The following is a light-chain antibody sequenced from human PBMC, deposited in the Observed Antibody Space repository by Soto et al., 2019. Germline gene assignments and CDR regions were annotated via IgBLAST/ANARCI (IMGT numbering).Light chain of an antibody. J-gene: IGKJ1*01. Sequence: IQMTQSPSSLSASVGDRVTITCRASQGIRNDLGWFQQKPGKAPKLLIYAASSLQSGVPSRFSGSGSGTEFTLTISSLQPEDFATYYCLQDYNYPPWTFGQGTKVEIK. CDR1: QGIRND. CDR3: LQDYNYPPWT. V-gene: IGKV1-6*01. CDR2: AAS.